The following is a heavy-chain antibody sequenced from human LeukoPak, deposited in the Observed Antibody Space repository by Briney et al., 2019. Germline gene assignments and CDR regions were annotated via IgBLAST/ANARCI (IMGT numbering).Heavy chain of an antibody. D-gene: IGHD1-1*01. Sequence: SETLSLTCTVSGGSISSYYWSWIRQPPGKGLEWIGYIYYRGNTNYNPSLKSRVTMAVDTSKNQFSLKVSSETAADTAVYYCARAGNNWSFDYWGQGTLVTVSS. CDR1: GGSISSYY. V-gene: IGHV4-59*01. CDR2: IYYRGNT. CDR3: ARAGNNWSFDY. J-gene: IGHJ4*02.